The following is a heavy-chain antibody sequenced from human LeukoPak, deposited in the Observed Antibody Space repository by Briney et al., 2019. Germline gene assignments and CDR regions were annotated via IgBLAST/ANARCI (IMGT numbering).Heavy chain of an antibody. CDR1: GYTFTGYY. D-gene: IGHD2-15*01. J-gene: IGHJ3*02. CDR3: AREATPLDAFDI. Sequence: ASVKVSCKASGYTFTGYYMHWVRQAPGQGLAWMGWINPNSGGTNYAQKFQGRVTMTRDTSISTAYMELSRLRSDDTAVYYCAREATPLDAFDIWGQGTMVTVSS. V-gene: IGHV1-2*02. CDR2: INPNSGGT.